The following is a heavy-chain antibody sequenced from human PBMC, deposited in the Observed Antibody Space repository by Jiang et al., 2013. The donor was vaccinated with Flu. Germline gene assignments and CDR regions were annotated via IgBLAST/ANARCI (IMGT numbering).Heavy chain of an antibody. CDR2: IYYSGST. D-gene: IGHD1-20*01. Sequence: GLVKPSETLSLTCSISGGSISSYYWSWVRQPPGRGLEWIGYIYYSGSTKYNPSLKSRVTISIDSSESQFSLRLSSVTAADTAVYYCARGGYNWIYYGMDVWGLGTTVTVSS. CDR3: ARGGYNWIYYGMDV. V-gene: IGHV4-59*01. CDR1: GGSISSYY. J-gene: IGHJ6*02.